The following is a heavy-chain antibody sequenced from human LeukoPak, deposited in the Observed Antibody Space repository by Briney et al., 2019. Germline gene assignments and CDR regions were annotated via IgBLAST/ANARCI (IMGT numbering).Heavy chain of an antibody. CDR2: IIPIFGTA. J-gene: IGHJ6*02. CDR3: ARGPRRNSYYGMDV. V-gene: IGHV1-69*01. Sequence: SVKVSCKASGGTFSSYAISWVRQAPGQGLEWMGGIIPIFGTANCAQKFQGRVTITADESTSTAYMELSSLRSEDTAVYYCARGPRRNSYYGMDVWGQGTTVTVSS. CDR1: GGTFSSYA.